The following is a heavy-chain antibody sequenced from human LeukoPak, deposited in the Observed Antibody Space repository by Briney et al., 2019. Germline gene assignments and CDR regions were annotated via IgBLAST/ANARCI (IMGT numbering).Heavy chain of an antibody. V-gene: IGHV6-1*01. CDR2: TYYRSNWYN. D-gene: IGHD1/OR15-1a*01. J-gene: IGHJ6*02. Sequence: SQTLSLTCAISGDSVSSKSAAWNWIRQSPSRGLEWLGRTYYRSNWYNDYAESVKSRITVTADTSTNHFSLHLNSVTPEDTAVYYCARDWEQPNYYFGMDVWGQGTSVTVSS. CDR3: ARDWEQPNYYFGMDV. CDR1: GDSVSSKSAA.